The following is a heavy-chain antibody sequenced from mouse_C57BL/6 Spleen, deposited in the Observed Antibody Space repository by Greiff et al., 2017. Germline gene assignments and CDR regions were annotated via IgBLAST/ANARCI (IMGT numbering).Heavy chain of an antibody. Sequence: VQLQQSGAELVKPGASVKISCTASGYAFSGYWMNWVKQRPGKGLEWIGQIYPGDGDTTSNGKFKGKATLTAAKSSSAAYMQLSILTSEDSAVYFCARSRNYDYFDYWGQGTTLTVSS. CDR3: ARSRNYDYFDY. D-gene: IGHD1-1*01. J-gene: IGHJ2*01. CDR2: IYPGDGDT. CDR1: GYAFSGYW. V-gene: IGHV1-80*01.